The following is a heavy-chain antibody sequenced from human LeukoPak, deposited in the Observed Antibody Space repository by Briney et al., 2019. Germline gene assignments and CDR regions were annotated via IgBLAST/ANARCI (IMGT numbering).Heavy chain of an antibody. CDR1: GGSISSSSYY. CDR2: IYYSGST. CDR3: AKDYYYYYMDV. V-gene: IGHV4-39*02. Sequence: SETLSLTCTVSGGSISSSSYYWGWIRQPPGKGPEWIGSIYYSGSTYYNPSLKSRVTISVDTSKNQFSLKLSSVTAADTAVYYCAKDYYYYYMDVWGKGTTVTVSS. J-gene: IGHJ6*03.